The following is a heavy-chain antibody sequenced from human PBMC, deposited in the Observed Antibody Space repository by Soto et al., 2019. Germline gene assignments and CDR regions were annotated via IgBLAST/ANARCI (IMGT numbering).Heavy chain of an antibody. CDR1: GGSVSSGSYY. J-gene: IGHJ3*02. D-gene: IGHD5-18*01. Sequence: QVQLQESGPGLVKPSETLSLTCTVSGGSVSSGSYYWSWIRQPPGKGLEWIGYIYYSGSTNYNPSLKSRVTISVDTSKNQFSLKLSSVTAADTAVYYCARGLRRGYSYGSEAFDIWGQGTMVTVSS. V-gene: IGHV4-61*01. CDR3: ARGLRRGYSYGSEAFDI. CDR2: IYYSGST.